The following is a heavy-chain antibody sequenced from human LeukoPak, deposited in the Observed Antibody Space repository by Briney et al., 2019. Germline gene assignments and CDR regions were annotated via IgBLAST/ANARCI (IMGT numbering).Heavy chain of an antibody. CDR3: ASPYDYGGNSGAFDI. D-gene: IGHD4-23*01. V-gene: IGHV4-59*12. CDR1: GGSISSYY. J-gene: IGHJ3*02. Sequence: SETLSLTCTVSGGSISSYYWSWIRQPPGKGLEWIGYIYYSGSTYYNPSLKSRVTISVDTSKNQFSLKLSSVTAADTAVYYCASPYDYGGNSGAFDIWGQGTMVTVSS. CDR2: IYYSGST.